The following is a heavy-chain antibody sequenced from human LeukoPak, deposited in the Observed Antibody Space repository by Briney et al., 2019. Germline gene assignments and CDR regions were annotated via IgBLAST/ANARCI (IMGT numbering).Heavy chain of an antibody. J-gene: IGHJ4*02. CDR2: ISDSGAST. Sequence: RGSLRLSCAASGFTFTTYAMSWVRQAPGKGLEGVSPISDSGASTYYADSVKGRFTISRDNSKNTLYLQMNSLRAEDTAVYYCAKSHSVGYRGYFDYWGQGTLVTVSS. D-gene: IGHD5-12*01. CDR3: AKSHSVGYRGYFDY. CDR1: GFTFTTYA. V-gene: IGHV3-23*01.